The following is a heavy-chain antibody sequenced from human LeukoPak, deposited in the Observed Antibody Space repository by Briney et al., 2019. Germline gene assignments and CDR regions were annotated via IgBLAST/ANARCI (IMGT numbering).Heavy chain of an antibody. CDR3: ARVVSGFWTGYYDPFDI. D-gene: IGHD3/OR15-3a*01. Sequence: ASVKVSCKASGYTFTNYDINWVRQATGQGLEWMGWLHPSSGTAGYAQNFQGRVTITGDTTMTTAYMELYSLRSDDTAVYYRARVVSGFWTGYYDPFDIWGQGTMVTVSS. CDR1: GYTFTNYD. V-gene: IGHV1-8*03. CDR2: LHPSSGTA. J-gene: IGHJ3*02.